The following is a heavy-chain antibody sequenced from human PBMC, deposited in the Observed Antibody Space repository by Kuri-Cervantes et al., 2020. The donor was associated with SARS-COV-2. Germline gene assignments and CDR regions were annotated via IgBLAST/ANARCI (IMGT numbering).Heavy chain of an antibody. V-gene: IGHV1-69*13. D-gene: IGHD2-2*01. CDR2: IIPIFGTA. CDR1: GGTFSSYA. Sequence: SVKVSCNASGGTFSSYAISWVRQAPGQGLEWMGGIIPIFGTANYAQKFQGRVTITADESTSTAYMELSSLRSEDTAVYYCARAPGRYCSSTSCARGAFDIWGQGTMVTVSS. J-gene: IGHJ3*02. CDR3: ARAPGRYCSSTSCARGAFDI.